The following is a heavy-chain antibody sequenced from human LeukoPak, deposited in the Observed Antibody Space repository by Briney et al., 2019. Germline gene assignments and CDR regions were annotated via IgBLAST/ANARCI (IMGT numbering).Heavy chain of an antibody. CDR3: ASDEGNYFDY. CDR1: GFTFSSYI. CDR2: ISRNSTYI. Sequence: GGPLRLSGAASGFTFSSYIMTWVRQAPGKGLEWVASISRNSTYIHYADSVKGRFTISRDNARNSLFLQMNSLRAEDTAIYYCASDEGNYFDYWGRGTLVTVSS. J-gene: IGHJ4*02. V-gene: IGHV3-21*01.